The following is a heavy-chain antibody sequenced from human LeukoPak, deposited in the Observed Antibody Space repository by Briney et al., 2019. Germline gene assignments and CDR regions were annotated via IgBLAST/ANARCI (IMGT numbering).Heavy chain of an antibody. V-gene: IGHV4-34*10. D-gene: IGHD3-3*01. CDR2: VHLDGRT. J-gene: IGHJ4*02. Sequence: GSLRLSCAASGFTFRTYDMNWVRQPPGKGLEWIGEVHLDGRTNYNPSLKSRLTMSVDLSENHISLKLTSVTAADTAVYYCAREGGFFRPLDYSGQGTLVTVSS. CDR3: AREGGFFRPLDY. CDR1: GFTFRTYD.